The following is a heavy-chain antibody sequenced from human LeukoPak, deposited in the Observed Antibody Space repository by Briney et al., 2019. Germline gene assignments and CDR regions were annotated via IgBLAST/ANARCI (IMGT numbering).Heavy chain of an antibody. CDR2: IYYTGNT. D-gene: IGHD5-12*01. Sequence: SETLSLTCTVSGGSINNYYWNWIRQPPGKGLEWIGYIYYTGNTNYNPSLKSRVTISVDTSKNQFSLMLSSVTAADTAVYYCAALETTVATIMSYYFDYWGQGTLVTVSS. CDR3: AALETTVATIMSYYFDY. CDR1: GGSINNYY. V-gene: IGHV4-59*12. J-gene: IGHJ4*02.